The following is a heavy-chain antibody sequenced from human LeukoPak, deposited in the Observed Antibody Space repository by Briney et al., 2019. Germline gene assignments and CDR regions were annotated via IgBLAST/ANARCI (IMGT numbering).Heavy chain of an antibody. Sequence: GGSLRLSCAASGFTFSSYDMHWVRQAPGKGLEWVAVISYDGSDKYYADSVKGRFTISRDNSKNTLYLQMNSLRAEDTAMYYCAKKAYSYAYLDYWGQGTLVTVSS. CDR2: ISYDGSDK. D-gene: IGHD5-18*01. J-gene: IGHJ4*02. CDR1: GFTFSSYD. CDR3: AKKAYSYAYLDY. V-gene: IGHV3-30*18.